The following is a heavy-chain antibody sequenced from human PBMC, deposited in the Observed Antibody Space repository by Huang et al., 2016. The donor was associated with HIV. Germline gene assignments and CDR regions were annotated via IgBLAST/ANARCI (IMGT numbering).Heavy chain of an antibody. V-gene: IGHV3-30*18. J-gene: IGHJ6*02. CDR3: GKDWTGSSGWFTLHYYYYGMDV. CDR1: GFSFSNYG. D-gene: IGHD6-19*01. CDR2: ISYDGNKK. Sequence: QVQLVESGGGVVQPGRSLSLCCAASGFSFSNYGIQWVRQAPGKGLEWVAVISYDGNKKYYAESVKGRLTISRDNANNTLFLQMNSLRAEDTAVYYCGKDWTGSSGWFTLHYYYYGMDVWGQGTTVTVSS.